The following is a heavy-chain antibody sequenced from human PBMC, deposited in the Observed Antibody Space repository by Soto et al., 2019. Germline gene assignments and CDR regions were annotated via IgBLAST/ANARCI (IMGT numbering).Heavy chain of an antibody. D-gene: IGHD3-10*01. J-gene: IGHJ5*02. CDR1: GFTFSTST. V-gene: IGHV3-23*01. CDR2: ISISGDRT. Sequence: EVQLLESGGGLVQPGGSLTLSCAASGFTFSTSTMSWVRQAPGKGLEWVSSISISGDRTDYADSVKGRFTISRDNSRTTLYLQLNSLRAEDTAVYYCAKESGFPGSTKWFDPWGQGALVTVSS. CDR3: AKESGFPGSTKWFDP.